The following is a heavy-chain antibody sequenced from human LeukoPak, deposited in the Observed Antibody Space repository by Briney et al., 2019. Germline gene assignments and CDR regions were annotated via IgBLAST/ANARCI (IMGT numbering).Heavy chain of an antibody. V-gene: IGHV3-30*04. CDR3: ARDRAVALPTYYYYMDV. D-gene: IGHD2-15*01. CDR1: GFTFTTYV. J-gene: IGHJ6*03. Sequence: PGGSLRLSCAASGFTFTTYVMHWVRQAPGKGLEWVAVISHTGGIETYADSVKGRFTISRDNSKNTVYLQMNSLKTEDTAVYYCARDRAVALPTYYYYMDVWGKGTTVTVSS. CDR2: ISHTGGIE.